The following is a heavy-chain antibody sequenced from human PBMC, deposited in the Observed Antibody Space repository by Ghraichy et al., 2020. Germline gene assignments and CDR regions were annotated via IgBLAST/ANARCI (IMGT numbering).Heavy chain of an antibody. D-gene: IGHD3-10*01. CDR2: INHSGST. CDR1: GGSFSGYY. CDR3: ARRVVRGVILPPFDY. V-gene: IGHV4-34*01. Sequence: SETLSLTCAVYGGSFSGYYWSWIRQPPGKGLEWIGEINHSGSTNYNPSLKSRVTISVDTSKNQFSLKLSSVTAADTAVYYCARRVVRGVILPPFDYWGQGTLVTVSS. J-gene: IGHJ4*02.